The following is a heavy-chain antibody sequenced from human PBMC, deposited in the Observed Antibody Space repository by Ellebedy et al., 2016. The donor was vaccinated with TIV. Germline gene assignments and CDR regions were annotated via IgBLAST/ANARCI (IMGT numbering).Heavy chain of an antibody. D-gene: IGHD3-10*01. CDR3: ATDEGIY. J-gene: IGHJ4*02. Sequence: PGGSLRLSCAASGFTFSTYSMNWVRQAPGKGLEWVSYIGSRTYIVYYADSVKGRFTISRDNANNSLYLQMDSLRAEDTAVYYCATDEGIYWGQGTLVTVSS. CDR1: GFTFSTYS. CDR2: IGSRTYIV. V-gene: IGHV3-48*04.